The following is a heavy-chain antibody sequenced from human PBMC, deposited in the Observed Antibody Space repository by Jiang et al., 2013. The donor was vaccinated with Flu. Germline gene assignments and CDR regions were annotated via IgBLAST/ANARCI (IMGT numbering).Heavy chain of an antibody. D-gene: IGHD2-2*01. CDR1: GGSISSSNW. V-gene: IGHV4-4*02. Sequence: SGSGLVKPSGTLSLTCAVSGGSISSSNWWSWVRQPPGKGLEWIGEIYHSGSTNYNPSLKSRVTISVDKSKSQFSLKLSSVTAADTAVYYCAREGIVVVPAAMRYYYYGMDVWGKGTTVTVSS. CDR3: AREGIVVVPAAMRYYYYGMDV. CDR2: IYHSGST. J-gene: IGHJ6*04.